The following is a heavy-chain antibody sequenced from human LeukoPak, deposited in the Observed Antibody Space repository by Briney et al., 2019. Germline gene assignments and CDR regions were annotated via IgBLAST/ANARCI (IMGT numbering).Heavy chain of an antibody. D-gene: IGHD6-13*01. V-gene: IGHV4-38-2*02. Sequence: SETLSLTCTVSGYSIGSGYYWGWIRQPPGKGLEWIGSTYHSGSTYYNPSLKSRVTISVDTSKNQFSLKLSSVTAADTAVYYCARDADSSSWYRIYWGQGTLVTVSS. CDR1: GYSIGSGYY. CDR3: ARDADSSSWYRIY. CDR2: TYHSGST. J-gene: IGHJ4*02.